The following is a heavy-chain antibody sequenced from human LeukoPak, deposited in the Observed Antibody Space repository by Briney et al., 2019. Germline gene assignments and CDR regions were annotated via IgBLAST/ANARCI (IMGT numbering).Heavy chain of an antibody. CDR1: GYSISSGYY. J-gene: IGHJ3*02. CDR2: IYHSGST. V-gene: IGHV4-38-2*01. D-gene: IGHD3-22*01. Sequence: SETLSLTCAVSGYSISSGYYWGWIRQPPGKGLEWIGSIYHSGSTYYNPSLKSRVTISVDTSKNQFSLRLSSVTAADTAVYYCARSYYYYDSSGYSYAFDIWGQGTMVTVSS. CDR3: ARSYYYYDSSGYSYAFDI.